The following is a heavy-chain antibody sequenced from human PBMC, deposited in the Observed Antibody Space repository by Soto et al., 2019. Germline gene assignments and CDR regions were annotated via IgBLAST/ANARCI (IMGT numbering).Heavy chain of an antibody. Sequence: GGSLRLSCSASGFTFSSYAMHWVRQAPGKGLEYVSAISSNGGSTYYADSVKGRFTISRDNSKNTLYLQMSSLRAEDTAVYYCVKGEYYDILTGYRSVDYWGQGTLVTVSS. V-gene: IGHV3-64D*08. J-gene: IGHJ4*02. CDR1: GFTFSSYA. CDR2: ISSNGGST. D-gene: IGHD3-9*01. CDR3: VKGEYYDILTGYRSVDY.